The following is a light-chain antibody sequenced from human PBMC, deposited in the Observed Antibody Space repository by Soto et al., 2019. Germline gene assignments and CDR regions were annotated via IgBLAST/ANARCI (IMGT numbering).Light chain of an antibody. V-gene: IGKV1-39*01. CDR3: QQNYYTPQT. Sequence: EIQMTQSPSPLSASVGDSDTITCRASQSISSWLAWYQQKPGKVPNLLIYDASRLQGGVPPRFSGGGSGTDFTLTISSLQPEDFATYYCQQNYYTPQTFGQGTKV. J-gene: IGKJ1*01. CDR2: DAS. CDR1: QSISSW.